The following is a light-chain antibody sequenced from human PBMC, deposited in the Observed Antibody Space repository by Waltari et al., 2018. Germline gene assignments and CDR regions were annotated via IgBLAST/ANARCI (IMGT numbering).Light chain of an antibody. V-gene: IGKV1-5*03. CDR2: KAS. J-gene: IGKJ2*01. CDR3: QQYSIYWT. Sequence: DIQMTQSPSTLSASVGDRVTITCRASQNINNWMAWYQQKPGKAPSLLIYKASTLESGVPSRFRGSGSGTEFTLTITSLQPDDSATYYCQQYSIYWTFGQGTKLQIK. CDR1: QNINNW.